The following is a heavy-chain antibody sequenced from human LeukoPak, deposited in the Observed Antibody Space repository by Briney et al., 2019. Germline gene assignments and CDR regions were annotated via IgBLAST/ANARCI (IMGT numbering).Heavy chain of an antibody. CDR3: ARDSIAAAINWFDP. J-gene: IGHJ5*02. V-gene: IGHV3-33*01. D-gene: IGHD6-13*01. CDR1: GFTFSSYG. Sequence: GGSLRLSCAASGFTFSSYGMHWVRQAPGKGLEWVAVIWYDGSNKYYVDSVKGRFTISRDNSQNTLYLQMNSLRAEDTAVYYCARDSIAAAINWFDPWGQGTLVTVSS. CDR2: IWYDGSNK.